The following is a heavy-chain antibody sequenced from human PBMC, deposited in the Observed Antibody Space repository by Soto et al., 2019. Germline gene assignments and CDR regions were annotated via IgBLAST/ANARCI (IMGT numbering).Heavy chain of an antibody. CDR2: ISYDGTNK. D-gene: IGHD6-19*01. CDR3: ARDPSPYTSGWYGIDF. CDR1: GFMFSAYA. J-gene: IGHJ4*01. Sequence: GGSLRLSCAASGFMFSAYAMLWVRQAPGKGLEWVAAISYDGTNKYYADSIKGRFTISRDNSANTLFLQVNSLRREDTAMYYCARDPSPYTSGWYGIDFWCHGTLVTVST. V-gene: IGHV3-30*04.